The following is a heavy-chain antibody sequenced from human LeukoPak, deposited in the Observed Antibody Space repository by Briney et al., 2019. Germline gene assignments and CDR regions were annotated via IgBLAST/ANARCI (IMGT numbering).Heavy chain of an antibody. J-gene: IGHJ4*02. V-gene: IGHV3-30*02. CDR3: AKGYTRIGYFDY. CDR1: GFTFNSYG. D-gene: IGHD1-14*01. CDR2: IRYDGSNK. Sequence: PGGSLRLSCAASGFTFNSYGIHWVRQAPGKGLEWVAFIRYDGSNKYYADSVKGRFTISRDNSKNTLYLQMNSLRAEDTAVYYCAKGYTRIGYFDYWGQGTLVTVSS.